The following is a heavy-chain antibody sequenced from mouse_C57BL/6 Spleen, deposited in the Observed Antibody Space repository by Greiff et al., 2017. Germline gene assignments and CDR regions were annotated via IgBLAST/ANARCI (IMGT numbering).Heavy chain of an antibody. D-gene: IGHD2-3*01. CDR1: GFSLTSYG. V-gene: IGHV2-2*01. CDR3: ARFPIYDGYYDAMDY. J-gene: IGHJ4*01. Sequence: VQLKQSGPGLVQPSQSLSITCTVSGFSLTSYGVHWVRQSPGKGLEWLGVIWSGGSTDYNAAFISRLSISKDNSKSQVFFKMNSLQADDTAIYYCARFPIYDGYYDAMDYWGQGTSVTVSS. CDR2: IWSGGST.